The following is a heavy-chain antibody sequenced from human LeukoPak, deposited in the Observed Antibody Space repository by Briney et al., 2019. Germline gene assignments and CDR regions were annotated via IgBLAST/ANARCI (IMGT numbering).Heavy chain of an antibody. CDR1: GYTFTGYY. Sequence: ASVKVSCKASGYTFTGYYMHWVRQAPGLGLEWMGWINPNSGGTNYAQKFQGRVTMTRDTSITTAYMELRRLRSDDTAVYYCARVGSMYFDILTGSPDWFDPWGQGTLVTVSS. J-gene: IGHJ5*02. CDR3: ARVGSMYFDILTGSPDWFDP. V-gene: IGHV1-2*02. D-gene: IGHD3-9*01. CDR2: INPNSGGT.